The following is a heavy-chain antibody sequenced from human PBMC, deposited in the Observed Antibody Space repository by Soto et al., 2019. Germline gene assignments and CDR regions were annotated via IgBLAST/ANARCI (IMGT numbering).Heavy chain of an antibody. Sequence: QVQLVESGGGVVQPGRSLRLSCAASGFTFSSYGMHWVRQAPGKGLEWVAVISYDGSNKYYADSVKGRFTISRDNSKNTVYLQMNSLRAEDTAVYYCAKGCGGACYSFFPVDYWGQGTLVTVSS. CDR2: ISYDGSNK. J-gene: IGHJ4*02. D-gene: IGHD2-21*02. CDR3: AKGCGGACYSFFPVDY. V-gene: IGHV3-30*18. CDR1: GFTFSSYG.